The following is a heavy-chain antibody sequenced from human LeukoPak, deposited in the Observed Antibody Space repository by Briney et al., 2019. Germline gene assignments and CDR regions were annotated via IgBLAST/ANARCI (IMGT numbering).Heavy chain of an antibody. CDR2: INHSGST. CDR3: ARGVGSGYVG. V-gene: IGHV4-34*01. CDR1: GGSFSGYY. J-gene: IGHJ4*02. D-gene: IGHD5-12*01. Sequence: SETLSLTCAVYGGSFSGYYWSWIRQPPGKGLEWIGEINHSGSTNYNPSLKSRVTISVDTSKNQFSLKLSSVTAADTAVYYCARGVGSGYVGWGQGTLVTVSS.